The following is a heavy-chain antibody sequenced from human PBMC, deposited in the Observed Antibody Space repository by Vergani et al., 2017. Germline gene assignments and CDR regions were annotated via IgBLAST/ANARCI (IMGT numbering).Heavy chain of an antibody. Sequence: EVQLVQSGAEVKKSGESLKISCQGSPNSFFSHWVAWVRQTPGKGLEWIGIISPGDSDTRYSPSFQGQVTMSAAKSIETVYLQWRSLKTSDTGTYFCARAYNRGLGHFDYWGQGTRVTVS. J-gene: IGHJ4*02. V-gene: IGHV5-51*03. CDR1: PNSFFSHW. CDR3: ARAYNRGLGHFDY. D-gene: IGHD3-10*01. CDR2: ISPGDSDT.